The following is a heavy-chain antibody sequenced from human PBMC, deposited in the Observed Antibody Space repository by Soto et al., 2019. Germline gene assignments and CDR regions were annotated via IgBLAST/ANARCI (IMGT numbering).Heavy chain of an antibody. CDR3: ARKDSNFWSGYFHGAFDI. D-gene: IGHD3-3*01. CDR1: GGSFSGYY. CDR2: INHSRST. V-gene: IGHV4-34*01. J-gene: IGHJ3*02. Sequence: SSETLSLTCAVYGGSFSGYYWSWIRQPPGKGLEWIGEINHSRSTNYNPSIKSRVTISVDTSKNQFSLKLSSVTAADTAVYYCARKDSNFWSGYFHGAFDIWGQGTMVTVSS.